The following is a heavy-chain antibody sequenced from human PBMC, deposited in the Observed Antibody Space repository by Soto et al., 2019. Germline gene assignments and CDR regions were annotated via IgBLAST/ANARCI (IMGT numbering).Heavy chain of an antibody. J-gene: IGHJ4*02. CDR3: ARLQFREGIDY. D-gene: IGHD1-1*01. CDR2: ISHTGGT. V-gene: IGHV4-30-2*01. Sequence: PSGTLSLTCAVSGGSISGGGFSWSWIRQPPGKGLEWIGYISHTGGTQYNPSLKSRVSMSVDKSKNQFSLHLTSVTAADTAVYYCARLQFREGIDYRCQGALVTVYS. CDR1: GGSISGGGFS.